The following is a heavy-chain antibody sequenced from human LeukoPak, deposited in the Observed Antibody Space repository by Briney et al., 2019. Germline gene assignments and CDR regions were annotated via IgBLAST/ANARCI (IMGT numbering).Heavy chain of an antibody. CDR1: GGSMSRSSSY. J-gene: IGHJ4*02. CDR3: RGHLPYSNYLYH. D-gene: IGHD4-11*01. CDR2: IYYSGST. Sequence: PSETLSLTCTVSGGSMSRSSSYGGWIRQPPGKGLEWIASIYYSGSTYYNPSLKSRVTISVDTSKNQFYLKLRSVTAADTVVYYCRGHLPYSNYLYHRGEGTLVTVSS. V-gene: IGHV4-39*01.